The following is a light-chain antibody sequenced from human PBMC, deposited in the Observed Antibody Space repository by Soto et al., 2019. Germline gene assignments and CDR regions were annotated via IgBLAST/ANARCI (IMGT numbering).Light chain of an antibody. CDR3: HQRQSWPRT. J-gene: IGKJ1*01. CDR2: QTS. CDR1: QSVGNN. V-gene: IGKV3D-15*03. Sequence: EIVMTQSPATLSVSPGERTTVSCRASQSVGNNLAWYQQEPGQAPRLLIYQTSLRAAGIPARFSASGSGTDFTLTISDVQPEDFALYYCHQRQSWPRTFGQGTRWIS.